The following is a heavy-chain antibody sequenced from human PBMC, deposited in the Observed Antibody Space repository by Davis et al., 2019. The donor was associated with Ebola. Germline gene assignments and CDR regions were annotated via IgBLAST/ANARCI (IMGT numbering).Heavy chain of an antibody. CDR1: GFTFSSYA. Sequence: GESLKISCAASGFTFSSYAMHWVRQAPGKGLEWVAVISYDGSNKYYADSVKGRFTISRDNSKNTLYLQMNSLRAEDTAVYYCARELRLREGWFDPWGQGTLVTVSS. J-gene: IGHJ5*02. CDR3: ARELRLREGWFDP. CDR2: ISYDGSNK. D-gene: IGHD4-17*01. V-gene: IGHV3-30-3*01.